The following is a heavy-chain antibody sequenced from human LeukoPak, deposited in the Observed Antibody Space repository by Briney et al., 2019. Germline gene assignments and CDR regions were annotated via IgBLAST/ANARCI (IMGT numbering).Heavy chain of an antibody. V-gene: IGHV3-21*01. D-gene: IGHD3-10*01. J-gene: IGHJ6*03. CDR1: GFTFSSYG. Sequence: GGSLRLSCAASGFTFSSYGMHWVRQAPGKGLEWVSSISSSSSYIYYADSVRGRFTISRDNAKNSLYLQINSLRAEDTAVYYCARIRGYYGSGSPLYMDVWGKGTTVTVSS. CDR2: ISSSSSYI. CDR3: ARIRGYYGSGSPLYMDV.